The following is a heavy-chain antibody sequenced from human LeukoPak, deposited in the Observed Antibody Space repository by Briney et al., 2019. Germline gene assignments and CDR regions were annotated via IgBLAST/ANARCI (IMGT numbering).Heavy chain of an antibody. D-gene: IGHD3-22*01. CDR1: GYTFTGYY. V-gene: IGHV1-2*02. Sequence: GASVKVSCKASGYTFTGYYMHWVRQAPGQGLEWMGWINPNSGGTNYAQKFQGRVTMTGNTSISTAYMELSSLRSEDTAVYYCARMKDYDSSTPWGQGTLVTVSS. CDR3: ARMKDYDSSTP. CDR2: INPNSGGT. J-gene: IGHJ5*02.